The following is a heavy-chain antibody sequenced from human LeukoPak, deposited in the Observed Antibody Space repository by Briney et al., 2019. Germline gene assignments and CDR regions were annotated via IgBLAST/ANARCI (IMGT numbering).Heavy chain of an antibody. D-gene: IGHD6-19*01. V-gene: IGHV4-59*01. CDR1: GGSMNSYY. Sequence: ASETLSLTCSVSGGSMNSYYWSWIRQSPGKGLEWIGYIYYSGSTNYNPSLKSRVTISVDTSKNQFSLKLSSVTAADTAVYYCARGIAVGFDYWGQGTLVTVSS. CDR3: ARGIAVGFDY. CDR2: IYYSGST. J-gene: IGHJ4*02.